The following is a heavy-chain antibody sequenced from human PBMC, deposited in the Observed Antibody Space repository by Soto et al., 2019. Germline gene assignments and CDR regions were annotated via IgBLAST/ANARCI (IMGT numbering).Heavy chain of an antibody. CDR3: ARADSYYDSSGYYYAH. CDR2: ISVYSGNT. Sequence: VASVKVSCKASGYTFTSYSITWVRQAPGQGLEWMGWISVYSGNTNYAHKLQGRVTMTTDTSASTAFMELKSLRSDDTAVYYCARADSYYDSSGYYYAHWGQGTLVTVSS. V-gene: IGHV1-18*04. CDR1: GYTFTSYS. J-gene: IGHJ4*02. D-gene: IGHD3-22*01.